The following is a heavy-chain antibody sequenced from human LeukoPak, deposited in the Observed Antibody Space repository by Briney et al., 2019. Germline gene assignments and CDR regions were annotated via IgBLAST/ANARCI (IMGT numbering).Heavy chain of an antibody. V-gene: IGHV3-48*01. CDR2: ISTSSSTI. Sequence: GGSLRLSCAASGFTFSSYSMNWVRQATGKGLEWVSYISTSSSTIYYADSVQGRFTISRDNAKNSLYLQMNSLRAEDTAVYYGARGDDNWNDLDAFDIWGQGTMVTVSS. J-gene: IGHJ3*02. CDR3: ARGDDNWNDLDAFDI. D-gene: IGHD1-1*01. CDR1: GFTFSSYS.